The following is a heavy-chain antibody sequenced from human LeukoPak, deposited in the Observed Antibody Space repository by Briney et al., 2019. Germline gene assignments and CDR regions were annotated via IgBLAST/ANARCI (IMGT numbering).Heavy chain of an antibody. D-gene: IGHD4-17*01. Sequence: GESLRLSCAASGFSFSNTWMNWVRLAPGKGLEWVGRVKSKSDGGTAEYAAPVKGRFTISRDDSKNTLYVQMSSLKIEDTALYYCTPGGKDYVHWGQGTLVTVSS. CDR1: GFSFSNTW. V-gene: IGHV3-15*07. J-gene: IGHJ4*02. CDR3: TPGGKDYVH. CDR2: VKSKSDGGTA.